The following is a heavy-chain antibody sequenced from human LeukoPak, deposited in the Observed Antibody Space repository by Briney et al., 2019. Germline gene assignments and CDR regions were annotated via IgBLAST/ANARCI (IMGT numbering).Heavy chain of an antibody. Sequence: ASVKVSCKASGYTFTSYDVNWVRQATGQGLEWMGWMNPNSGNTGYAQKLQGRVTMTRNTSITTAYMELSSLRSEDTAVYYCARGVRYSSGWDFDYWGQGTLVTVSS. J-gene: IGHJ4*02. V-gene: IGHV1-8*01. CDR3: ARGVRYSSGWDFDY. CDR1: GYTFTSYD. D-gene: IGHD6-19*01. CDR2: MNPNSGNT.